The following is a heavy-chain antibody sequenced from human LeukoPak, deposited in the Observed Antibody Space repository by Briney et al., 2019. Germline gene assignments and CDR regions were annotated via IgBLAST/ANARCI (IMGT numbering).Heavy chain of an antibody. CDR1: GGSISSYY. CDR3: ARGTAVAGT. D-gene: IGHD6-19*01. V-gene: IGHV4-59*01. CDR2: IYYSGST. J-gene: IGHJ5*02. Sequence: PSETLSLTCTVSGGSISSYYWTWIRQPPGKGLEWIGNIYYSGSTNYNPSLKSRVTILVDTSKNQFSLKLSSVTAADTAVYFCARGTAVAGTWGQGTLVTVSS.